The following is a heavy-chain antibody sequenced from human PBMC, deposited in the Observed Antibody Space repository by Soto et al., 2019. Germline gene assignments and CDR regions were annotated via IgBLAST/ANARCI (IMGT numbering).Heavy chain of an antibody. CDR2: LSSSSSYI. CDR3: ARSSDYNYYFDY. CDR1: GFTLSSHA. D-gene: IGHD3-22*01. Sequence: EVQLVESGGGLVKPGGSLRLSCAASGFTLSSHAINWVRQAPGKGLEWVSFLSSSSSYIDYADSVKGRFTISRDNAKNSLYLEMNSLRAEDTAVYYCARSSDYNYYFDYWGQGALVTVSS. J-gene: IGHJ4*02. V-gene: IGHV3-21*01.